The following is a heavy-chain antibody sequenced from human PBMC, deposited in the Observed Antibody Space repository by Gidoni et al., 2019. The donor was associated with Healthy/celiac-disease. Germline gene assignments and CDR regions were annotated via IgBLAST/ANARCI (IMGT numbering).Heavy chain of an antibody. D-gene: IGHD2-2*01. CDR2: ITPNSGGT. CDR3: ARACSSTSCHYYYYGMDV. V-gene: IGHV1-2*04. CDR1: GYTFTGDY. J-gene: IGHJ6*02. Sequence: QVQLVQSGAEVKKPGASVKVSCKASGYTFTGDYMHWVRQAPGHGLEWRGWITPNSGGTNYSQKFPGWVTMTRDTSISPAYMALSRLRSDDTAVYYCARACSSTSCHYYYYGMDVWGQGTTVTVSS.